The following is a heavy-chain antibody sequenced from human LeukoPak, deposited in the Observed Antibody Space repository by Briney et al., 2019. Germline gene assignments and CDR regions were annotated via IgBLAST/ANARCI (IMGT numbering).Heavy chain of an antibody. CDR2: IKQDGSEK. V-gene: IGHV3-7*01. Sequence: PGGSLRLSCAASGFTFSSDWMSWVRQAPGKGLEWVANIKQDGSEKYYVDSVKGRFTISRDNAKNSLYLQMNSLRAEDTAVYYCARAGSGSYYIYYYYYMDVWGKGTTVTVSS. J-gene: IGHJ6*03. D-gene: IGHD3-10*01. CDR1: GFTFSSDW. CDR3: ARAGSGSYYIYYYYYMDV.